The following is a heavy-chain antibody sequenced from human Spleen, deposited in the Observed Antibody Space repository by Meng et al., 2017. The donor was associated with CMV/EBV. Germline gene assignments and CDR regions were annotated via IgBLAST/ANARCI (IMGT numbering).Heavy chain of an antibody. J-gene: IGHJ4*02. CDR3: AREGPNSGWYVDY. CDR1: GFIFSSYV. D-gene: IGHD6-19*01. Sequence: GGSLRLSCGASGFIFSSYVMHWVRQTPGKGLVWVSRINGDGSDTNYADSVKGRFTVSRDSADNTLYLQMNSLRVEDTAVYYCAREGPNSGWYVDYWGQGILVTVSS. V-gene: IGHV3-74*01. CDR2: INGDGSDT.